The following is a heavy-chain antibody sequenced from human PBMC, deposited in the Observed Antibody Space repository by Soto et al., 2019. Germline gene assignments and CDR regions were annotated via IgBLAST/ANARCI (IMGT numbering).Heavy chain of an antibody. Sequence: SVKSALKASVCASSTYAISRVIQATGKGLEWMGGIIPIRCTANSAKKFQGRVTITADESTSTAYMELSSLRSEDTAVYYCASKPRTVTTHRWFDPWGQGTLVTVSS. CDR1: VCASSTYA. CDR3: ASKPRTVTTHRWFDP. CDR2: IIPIRCTA. D-gene: IGHD4-17*01. J-gene: IGHJ5*02. V-gene: IGHV1-69*01.